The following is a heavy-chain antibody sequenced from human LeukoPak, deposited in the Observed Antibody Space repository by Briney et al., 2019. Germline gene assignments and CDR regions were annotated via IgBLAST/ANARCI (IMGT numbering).Heavy chain of an antibody. CDR1: GFTFSSYG. J-gene: IGHJ4*02. CDR2: ISGSGGNT. Sequence: GGSLRLSCAASGFTFSSYGMNWVRQAPGKGLEWVSAISGSGGNTYYADSVKGRFTISRDNSKNTLYLQMNSLRAEDTAVYYCAKPPSRDGYNFIDYWGQGTLITVSS. CDR3: AKPPSRDGYNFIDY. D-gene: IGHD5-24*01. V-gene: IGHV3-23*01.